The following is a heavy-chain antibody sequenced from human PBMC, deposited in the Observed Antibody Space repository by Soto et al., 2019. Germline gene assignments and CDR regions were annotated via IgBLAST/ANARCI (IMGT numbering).Heavy chain of an antibody. CDR3: AKGFIVVVTAIRPDDNFDV. D-gene: IGHD2-21*02. J-gene: IGHJ3*01. CDR2: ISGGGGST. Sequence: GGSLRLSCAASGFTFNTYAMNRVRQVPGKGLEWVASISGGGGSTYYADSVKGRFTISRDTSKNTLYLQMNSLSAEDTAVYYCAKGFIVVVTAIRPDDNFDVWGQGTMVTVSS. CDR1: GFTFNTYA. V-gene: IGHV3-23*01.